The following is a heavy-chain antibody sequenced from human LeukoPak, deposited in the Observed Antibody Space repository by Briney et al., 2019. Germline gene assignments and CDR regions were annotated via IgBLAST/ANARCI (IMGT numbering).Heavy chain of an antibody. J-gene: IGHJ5*02. CDR2: INHSGST. CDR1: GGSFSGYY. Sequence: SETLSLTCAVYGGSFSGYYWSWIRQPPGKGLEWIGEINHSGSTNYNPSLKSRVAISVDSSKNQFSLRLSSVTAADTAVYYCARGRTWNFSWFDPWGQGTLVIVSS. V-gene: IGHV4-34*01. D-gene: IGHD1-7*01. CDR3: ARGRTWNFSWFDP.